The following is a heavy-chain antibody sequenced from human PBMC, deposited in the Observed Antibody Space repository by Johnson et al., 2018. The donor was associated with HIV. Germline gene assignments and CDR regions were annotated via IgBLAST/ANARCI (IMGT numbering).Heavy chain of an antibody. D-gene: IGHD5-18*01. V-gene: IGHV3-30*14. CDR3: ARDPFGYSYGFDAFDI. J-gene: IGHJ3*02. Sequence: QVQLVESGGGVVQPGRSLRLSCAASGFTFSSYAMHWVRQAPGKGLEWVAVIYSGGRTYYADSVKGRFTISRHNSKNTLYLQMNSRRAEDTAVYYCARDPFGYSYGFDAFDIWGQGTMVTVSS. CDR2: IYSGGRT. CDR1: GFTFSSYA.